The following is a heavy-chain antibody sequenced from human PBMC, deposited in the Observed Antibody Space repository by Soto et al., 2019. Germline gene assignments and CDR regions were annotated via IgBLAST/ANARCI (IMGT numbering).Heavy chain of an antibody. V-gene: IGHV1-69*13. D-gene: IGHD6-19*01. CDR1: GYTLTELS. Sequence: SVKVSCKVSGYTLTELSMHWVRQAPGQGLEWMGGIIPIFGTANYVQKFQGRVTITADESTSTAYMELSSLRSEDTAVYYCAKGVTAATSGWLSHFDTWGQGTVVTVSS. J-gene: IGHJ4*02. CDR2: IIPIFGTA. CDR3: AKGVTAATSGWLSHFDT.